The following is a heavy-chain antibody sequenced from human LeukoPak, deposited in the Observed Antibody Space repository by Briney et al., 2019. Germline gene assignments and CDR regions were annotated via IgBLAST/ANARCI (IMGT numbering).Heavy chain of an antibody. J-gene: IGHJ4*02. Sequence: GGSLRLSCAASGFTFSSYGMHWVRQAPGKGLEWVAFIRYDGSNKYYADSVKGRFTISRDNSKNTLYLQMNSLRAEDTAVYYCARGGSSWYYFDFWGQGTLVTVSS. D-gene: IGHD6-13*01. CDR2: IRYDGSNK. V-gene: IGHV3-30*02. CDR1: GFTFSSYG. CDR3: ARGGSSWYYFDF.